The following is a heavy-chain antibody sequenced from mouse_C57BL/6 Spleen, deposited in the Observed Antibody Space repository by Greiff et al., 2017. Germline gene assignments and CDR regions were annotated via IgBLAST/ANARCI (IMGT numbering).Heavy chain of an antibody. D-gene: IGHD1-1*01. CDR2: INPNNGGT. Sequence: VHVKQSGPELVKPGASVKIPCKASGYTFTDYNMDWVKQSHGKSLEWIGDINPNNGGTIYNQKFKGKATVTVDKSSSTAYMELRSLTSEETAVYYCARRYYYGPWYFDYWGQGTTLTVSS. CDR1: GYTFTDYN. CDR3: ARRYYYGPWYFDY. J-gene: IGHJ2*01. V-gene: IGHV1-18*01.